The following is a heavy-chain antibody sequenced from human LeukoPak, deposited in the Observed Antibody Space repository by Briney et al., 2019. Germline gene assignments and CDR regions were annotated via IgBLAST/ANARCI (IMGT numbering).Heavy chain of an antibody. Sequence: SETLSLTCAVYGGSFSGYYWSWIRQPPGKGLEWIGEINHSGSTNYNPSLKSRVTISVDTSKNRFSLKLSSVTAADTAVYYCARDPTYGMDVWGQGTTVTVSS. CDR1: GGSFSGYY. CDR3: ARDPTYGMDV. J-gene: IGHJ6*02. V-gene: IGHV4-34*01. CDR2: INHSGST.